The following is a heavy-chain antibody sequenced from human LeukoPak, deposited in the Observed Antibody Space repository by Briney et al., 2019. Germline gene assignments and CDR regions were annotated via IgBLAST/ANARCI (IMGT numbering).Heavy chain of an antibody. D-gene: IGHD3-10*01. CDR3: AKGAYFSGSYGFAFDY. V-gene: IGHV3-23*01. J-gene: IGHJ4*02. Sequence: GGSLRLSCAASGPTFRSYPMTWVRHAPGKGLEWVSAISGGGGSTHYADSGKGRLTISRDNSRNTLYLQMNSLRAEDTAVYFCAKGAYFSGSYGFAFDYWGQGTLVTVSS. CDR2: ISGGGGST. CDR1: GPTFRSYP.